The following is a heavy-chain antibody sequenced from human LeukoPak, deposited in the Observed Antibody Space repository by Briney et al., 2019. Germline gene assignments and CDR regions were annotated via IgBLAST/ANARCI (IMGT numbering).Heavy chain of an antibody. V-gene: IGHV1-8*01. Sequence: GASVKVSCKASGYTFTSYDINRVRQATGQGLEWMGWMNPNSGNTGYAQKFQGRVTMTRNNSISTAYMELSSLRSEDTAVYYCARGSGPWAHDAFDIWGQGTMVTVSS. J-gene: IGHJ3*02. CDR1: GYTFTSYD. D-gene: IGHD7-27*01. CDR3: ARGSGPWAHDAFDI. CDR2: MNPNSGNT.